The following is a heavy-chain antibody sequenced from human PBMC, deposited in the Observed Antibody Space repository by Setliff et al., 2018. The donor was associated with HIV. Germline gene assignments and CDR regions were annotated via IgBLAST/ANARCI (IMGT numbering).Heavy chain of an antibody. CDR1: DDSFSNYD. J-gene: IGHJ4*02. D-gene: IGHD2-21*01. CDR3: ARLGRAIDDGGSSLRLDF. CDR2: ISSSGTT. V-gene: IGHV4-4*09. Sequence: ASETLSLTCVVSDDSFSNYDWTWIRQSPGKALEWIGYISSSGTTNYIPSLRSRVTISMETSNTRFSLWLRSATAADTATYFCARLGRAIDDGGSSLRLDFWGQGMLVTVSS.